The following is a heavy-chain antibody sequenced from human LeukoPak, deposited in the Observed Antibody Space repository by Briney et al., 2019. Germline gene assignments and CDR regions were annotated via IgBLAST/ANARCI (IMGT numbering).Heavy chain of an antibody. CDR2: ISGSGGST. D-gene: IGHD5-18*01. CDR3: ARYTRLYNSYGHPENWFDP. Sequence: PGGTLRLSCAASGFTFSNYAMSWVRQAPGKGLEWVSSISGSGGSTYYADSVKGRFTISRDNSKNMLYLQMNSLRAEDTAVYYCARYTRLYNSYGHPENWFDPWGQGTLVTVSS. CDR1: GFTFSNYA. J-gene: IGHJ5*02. V-gene: IGHV3-23*01.